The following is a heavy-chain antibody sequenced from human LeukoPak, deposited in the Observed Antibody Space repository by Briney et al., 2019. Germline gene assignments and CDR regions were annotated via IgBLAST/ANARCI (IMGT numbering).Heavy chain of an antibody. CDR2: IKEDGNEK. CDR3: AKTGERDY. CDR1: GFILSGYW. D-gene: IGHD7-27*01. Sequence: GGFLRLSCAASGFILSGYWMSWVRRAPGKGLEWVANIKEDGNEKYYVDSVKGRFTISRDNAKNSAYLQINSLRVEDTAVYYCAKTGERDYWGRGTLVTVSS. V-gene: IGHV3-7*01. J-gene: IGHJ4*02.